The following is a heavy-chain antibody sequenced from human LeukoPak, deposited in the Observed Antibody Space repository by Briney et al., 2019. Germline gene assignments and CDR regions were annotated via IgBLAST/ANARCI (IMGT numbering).Heavy chain of an antibody. Sequence: ASVTVSCKASGYTFTGYYMHWVRQAPGRGLEWMGWINPNSGGTNYAQKFQGRVTMTRDTSISTAYMELSRLRSDDTAVYYCGVYYDFWSGHYISGGEGHPDYWGQGTLVTVSS. CDR1: GYTFTGYY. D-gene: IGHD3-3*01. CDR2: INPNSGGT. J-gene: IGHJ4*02. V-gene: IGHV1-2*02. CDR3: GVYYDFWSGHYISGGEGHPDY.